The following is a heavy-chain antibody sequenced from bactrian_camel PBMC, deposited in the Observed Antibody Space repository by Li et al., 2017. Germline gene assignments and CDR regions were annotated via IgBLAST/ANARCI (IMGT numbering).Heavy chain of an antibody. CDR2: SSSGALSL. J-gene: IGHJ4*01. Sequence: HVQLVESGGGLVQPGGSLRLSCAASGFTFTNYWMHWVRQGPGKGLEWVSSSSSGALSLVYADSVKGRFTISRDNAQNTLSLQLTSLKPEDAAVYFCTTDPYAYWGQGTQVTVS. V-gene: IGHV3S26*01. CDR3: TTDPYAY. CDR1: GFTFTNYW.